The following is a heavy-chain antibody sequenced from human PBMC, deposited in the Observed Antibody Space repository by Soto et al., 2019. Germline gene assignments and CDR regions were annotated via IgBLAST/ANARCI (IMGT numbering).Heavy chain of an antibody. CDR2: IYYSGST. V-gene: IGHV4-31*03. CDR3: ARGNREYGDYESLLNWFDP. D-gene: IGHD4-17*01. Sequence: QVQLQESGPGLVKPSQTLSLTCTVSGGSISSGGYYWSWIRQHPGKGLEWIGYIYYSGSTYYNPSLKSRVTISVDTSKNQFSLKLSSVTAADTAVYYCARGNREYGDYESLLNWFDPWGQGTLVTVSS. J-gene: IGHJ5*02. CDR1: GGSISSGGYY.